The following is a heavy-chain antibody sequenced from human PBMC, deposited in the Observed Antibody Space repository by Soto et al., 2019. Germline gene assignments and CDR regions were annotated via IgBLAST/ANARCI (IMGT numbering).Heavy chain of an antibody. V-gene: IGHV3-30*18. D-gene: IGHD3-22*01. CDR2: ISYDGSNK. Sequence: GGSLRLSCAASGFTFSSYGMHWVRQAPGKGLEWVAVISYDGSNKYYADSVKGRFTISRDNSKNTLYLQMNSLRAEDTAVYYCAKDKTYYYDSNAFDIWGQGTMVTVSS. CDR3: AKDKTYYYDSNAFDI. J-gene: IGHJ3*02. CDR1: GFTFSSYG.